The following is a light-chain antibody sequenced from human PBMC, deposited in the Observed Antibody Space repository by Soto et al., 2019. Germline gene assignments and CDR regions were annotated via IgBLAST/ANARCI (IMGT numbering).Light chain of an antibody. CDR3: SSYAASNNFGV. J-gene: IGLJ1*01. V-gene: IGLV2-8*01. CDR2: EIS. CDR1: SSDVGGYNY. Sequence: ALTQPPSASGSPGQSVTISCAGTSSDVGGYNYVSWYQQHPGKAPKLMIYEISKRPSGVPDRFSGSKSGNTASLTVSGLQAEDEADYYCSSYAASNNFGVFGSGTKVTVL.